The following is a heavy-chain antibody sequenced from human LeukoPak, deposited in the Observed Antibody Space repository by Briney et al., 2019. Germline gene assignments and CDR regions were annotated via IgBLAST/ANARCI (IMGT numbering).Heavy chain of an antibody. CDR1: GFTFSSHA. CDR3: AKDYGSGSYYYFDY. Sequence: PGGSLRLSCAASGFTFSSHAMSWVRQAPGKGLEWVSAISGSGGSTYYADSVKGRFTISRDNSKNTLYLQMNSLRAEDTAVYYCAKDYGSGSYYYFDYWGQGTLVTVSS. CDR2: ISGSGGST. D-gene: IGHD3-10*01. J-gene: IGHJ4*02. V-gene: IGHV3-23*01.